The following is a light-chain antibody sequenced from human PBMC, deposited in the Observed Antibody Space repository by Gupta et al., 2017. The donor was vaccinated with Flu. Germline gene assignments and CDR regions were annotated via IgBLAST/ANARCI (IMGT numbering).Light chain of an antibody. J-gene: IGKJ1*01. CDR2: FAS. V-gene: IGKV1-5*01. CDR3: QQASSFPIT. CDR1: LSISFW. Sequence: PSTLSAPIGGRVAITCRASLSISFWLSWYQHKPGKGPKLLVYFASSLHEGVSSRFSGSGSGTEFTLTISRLQPEDVATYYCQQASSFPITFGQGTQVEIK.